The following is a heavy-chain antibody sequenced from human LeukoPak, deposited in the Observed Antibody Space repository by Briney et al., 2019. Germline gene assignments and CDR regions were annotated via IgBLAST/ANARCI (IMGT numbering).Heavy chain of an antibody. V-gene: IGHV3-23*01. Sequence: GGSLRLSCAASGFTFSSYARSWVRQAPGKGLEWVSAISGSGGSTYYADSVKGRFTISRDNSKNTLYLQMNSLRAEDTAVYYCAKDYGDFTYFDYWGQGTLVTVSS. CDR2: ISGSGGST. CDR1: GFTFSSYA. CDR3: AKDYGDFTYFDY. J-gene: IGHJ4*02. D-gene: IGHD4-17*01.